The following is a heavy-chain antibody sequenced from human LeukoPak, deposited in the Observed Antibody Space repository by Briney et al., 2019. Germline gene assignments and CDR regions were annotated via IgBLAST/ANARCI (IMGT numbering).Heavy chain of an antibody. V-gene: IGHV4-34*08. J-gene: IGHJ1*01. D-gene: IGHD3-10*01. CDR2: INHSGST. CDR1: GFTFSDYY. Sequence: LRLSCAASGFTFSDYYMSWIRQAPGKGLEWIGEINHSGSTNYNPSLKSRVTISVDTSKNQFSLKLSSVTAADTAVYYCAYSRYYYGSGSYYGYFQHWGQGTLVTVSS. CDR3: AYSRYYYGSGSYYGYFQH.